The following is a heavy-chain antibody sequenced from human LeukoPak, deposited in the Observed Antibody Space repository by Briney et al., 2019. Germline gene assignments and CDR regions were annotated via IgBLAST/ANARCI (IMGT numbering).Heavy chain of an antibody. V-gene: IGHV4-31*03. CDR3: ARGLVVTGHDY. CDR1: GGSISSGGYY. D-gene: IGHD2-21*02. CDR2: IYCSGST. Sequence: SETLSLTCTVSGGSISSGGYYWSWIRQHPGKGLEWIGYIYCSGSTYYNPSLKSRVTISADTSKNQFSLKLSSVTAADTAVYYCARGLVVTGHDYWGQGTLVTVSS. J-gene: IGHJ4*02.